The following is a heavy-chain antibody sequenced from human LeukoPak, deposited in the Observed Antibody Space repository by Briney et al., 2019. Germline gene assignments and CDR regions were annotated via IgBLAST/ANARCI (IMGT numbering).Heavy chain of an antibody. CDR2: IYYSGST. D-gene: IGHD2-15*01. CDR1: GGSISIYY. Sequence: SSETLSLTCTVSGGSISIYYWSWIRQPPGKGLEWIGYIYYSGSTNYNPSLKSRVTISVDTSKNQFSLKLSSVTAADTAVYYCARQYCSGGSCYSLSYYYMDVWGKGTTVTVSS. V-gene: IGHV4-59*08. J-gene: IGHJ6*03. CDR3: ARQYCSGGSCYSLSYYYMDV.